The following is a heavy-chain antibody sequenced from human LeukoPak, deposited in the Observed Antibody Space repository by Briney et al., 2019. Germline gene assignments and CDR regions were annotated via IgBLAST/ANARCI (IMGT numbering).Heavy chain of an antibody. CDR1: GFTFSSYG. J-gene: IGHJ6*02. V-gene: IGHV3-30*18. D-gene: IGHD3-22*01. CDR2: ISYDGSNK. CDR3: AKEGYYYDSSGYNYYYGMDV. Sequence: GGSLRLSCAASGFTFSSYGMHWVRQAPGKGLEGVAVISYDGSNKYYADSVKGRFTISGDNSKNTLYLQMNSLRAEDTAVYYCAKEGYYYDSSGYNYYYGMDVWGQGTTVTVSS.